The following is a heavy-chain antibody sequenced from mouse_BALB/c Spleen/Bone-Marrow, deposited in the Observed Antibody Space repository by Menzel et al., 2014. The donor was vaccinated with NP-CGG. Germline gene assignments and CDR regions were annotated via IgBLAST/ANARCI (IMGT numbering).Heavy chain of an antibody. V-gene: IGHV5-17*02. CDR2: ISNGSSTI. J-gene: IGHJ4*01. CDR1: GFTFSSFG. Sequence: EVQLVESGGGLVQPGGSRKLSCAASGFTFSSFGMHWVRQAPEKGLEWVAYISNGSSTIYYADTVKGRFTNSRDNPKNTLFLQMTSLRSEDTAMYYCARKGAMITHYYAMDYWGQGTSVTVSS. CDR3: ARKGAMITHYYAMDY. D-gene: IGHD2-4*01.